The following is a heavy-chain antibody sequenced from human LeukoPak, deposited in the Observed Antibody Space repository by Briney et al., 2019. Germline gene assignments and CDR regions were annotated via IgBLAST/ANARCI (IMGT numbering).Heavy chain of an antibody. V-gene: IGHV1-18*01. Sequence: AAVKVSSKSSGYSFSSYRISWVRQAPGQGGEWMGWIIVYEGHTNYAQTLQDRVTMTTDTSTTTAYMELRSLRYDDTAVYYCARDWHSVSSTREIYFDYWGQGTLVTVSS. D-gene: IGHD5/OR15-5a*01. CDR2: IIVYEGHT. CDR1: GYSFSSYR. CDR3: ARDWHSVSSTREIYFDY. J-gene: IGHJ4*02.